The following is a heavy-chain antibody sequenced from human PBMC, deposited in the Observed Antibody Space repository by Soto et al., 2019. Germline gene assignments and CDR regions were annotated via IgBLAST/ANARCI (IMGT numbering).Heavy chain of an antibody. D-gene: IGHD2-2*01. CDR3: AREDSIIIPAVSDF. Sequence: GGSLRLSCVVSGFTFNNYGINWVRQAPGKGLEWVSTVSKSDYTYYSDSVKGRFTISRDNAKNTVSLQMNTLRAEDTAVYYCAREDSIIIPAVSDFSGQATLVTVTS. V-gene: IGHV3-21*04. CDR2: VSKSDYT. J-gene: IGHJ4*02. CDR1: GFTFNNYG.